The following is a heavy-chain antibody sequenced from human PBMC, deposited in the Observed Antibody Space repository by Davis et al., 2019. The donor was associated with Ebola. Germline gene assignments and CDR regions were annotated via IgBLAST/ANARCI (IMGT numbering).Heavy chain of an antibody. J-gene: IGHJ2*01. V-gene: IGHV4-34*01. CDR1: GGSFSGYY. D-gene: IGHD3-9*01. CDR3: ARGGRGYFGTRFSWYFDL. Sequence: MPSETLSLTCPVYGGSFSGYYWSWIRQPPGKGLEWIGEINHSGSTNYNPSLKSRVTISVDTSKNQFSLKLSSVTAADTAVYYCARGGRGYFGTRFSWYFDLWGRGTLVTVSS. CDR2: INHSGST.